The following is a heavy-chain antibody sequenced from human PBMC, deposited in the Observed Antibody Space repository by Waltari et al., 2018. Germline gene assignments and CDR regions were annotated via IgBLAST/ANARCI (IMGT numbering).Heavy chain of an antibody. V-gene: IGHV3-23*01. Sequence: EVQLLESGGGLVQPGGSLRLSCAASGFTFSSYAMSWVRQAPGKGLEWVSAISGSGGSKYYADSVKCRLTISRDNSNNTLYLQMNSLRAEDTAVYYCAKDPSWGAGTFFDYWGQGTLVIVSS. CDR2: ISGSGGSK. J-gene: IGHJ4*02. CDR1: GFTFSSYA. D-gene: IGHD6-19*01. CDR3: AKDPSWGAGTFFDY.